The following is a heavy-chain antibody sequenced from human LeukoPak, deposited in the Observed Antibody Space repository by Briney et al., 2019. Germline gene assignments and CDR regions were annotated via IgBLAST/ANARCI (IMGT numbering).Heavy chain of an antibody. CDR3: VRSYDWVFDY. CDR1: GDSVSRHDLT. J-gene: IGHJ4*02. D-gene: IGHD1-1*01. CDR2: TFYRSKWYN. Sequence: SPTLSLTFAISGDSVSRHDLTWDWVRQSPSKGLEWLGRTFYRSKWYNDYAVSVKSRITVSPDTSKNQFSLHLNSVTPEDTAVYYCVRSYDWVFDYWGQGTRVTVSS. V-gene: IGHV6-1*01.